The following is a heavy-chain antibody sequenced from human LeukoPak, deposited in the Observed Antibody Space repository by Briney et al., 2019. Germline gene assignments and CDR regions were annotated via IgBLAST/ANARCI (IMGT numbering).Heavy chain of an antibody. CDR2: ISSSGSTI. D-gene: IGHD3-10*01. J-gene: IGHJ4*02. CDR3: ARVGAEDYYGSGENDY. Sequence: GGSLRLSCAASGFTFSSYEMNWVRQAPGKGLEWVSYISSSGSTIYYADSVKGRFTISRDNAKNSLYLQMNSLRAEDTAVYYCARVGAEDYYGSGENDYWGQGTLVTVSS. V-gene: IGHV3-48*03. CDR1: GFTFSSYE.